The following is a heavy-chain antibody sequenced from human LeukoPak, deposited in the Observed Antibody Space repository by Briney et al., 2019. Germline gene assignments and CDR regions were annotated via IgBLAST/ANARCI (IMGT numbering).Heavy chain of an antibody. CDR1: GFTFGDYA. CDR3: TRARASYYFDY. V-gene: IGHV3-49*04. D-gene: IGHD3-10*01. CDR2: IRSKAYGGTT. J-gene: IGHJ4*02. Sequence: GGSLRLSCAASGFTFGDYAMSWVRQAPGKGLEWVGFIRSKAYGGTTEYAASVKGRFTISRDDSRSIAYLQMSSLKTEDTAVYYCTRARASYYFDYWGQGTLVTVSS.